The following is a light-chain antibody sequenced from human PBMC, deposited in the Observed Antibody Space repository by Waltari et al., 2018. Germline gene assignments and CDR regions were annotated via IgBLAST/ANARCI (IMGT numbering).Light chain of an antibody. Sequence: QSVLPQPPSVSAAPGQRVTISCSGGSSNIGNNYVSWYRQFPGTAPKLLISENTGRPAGIPGRFYGSKSGTSATLDITGRQAGDEADYYCGTWDSSLSGAVFGGGTHLTVL. CDR1: SSNIGNNY. V-gene: IGLV1-51*02. J-gene: IGLJ7*01. CDR3: GTWDSSLSGAV. CDR2: ENT.